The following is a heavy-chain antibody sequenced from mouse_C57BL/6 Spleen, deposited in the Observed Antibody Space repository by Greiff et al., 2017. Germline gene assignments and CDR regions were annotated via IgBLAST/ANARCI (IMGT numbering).Heavy chain of an antibody. CDR3: ARDGGLRYYAMEY. D-gene: IGHD2-2*01. Sequence: EVKLQESGGGLVKPGGSLKLSCAASGFTFSSYAMSWVRQTPEKRLEWVATISDGGSYTYYPDNVKGRFTISRDNAKNNLYLQMSHLRSEDTAMYYCARDGGLRYYAMEYWGQGTSVTVSS. CDR1: GFTFSSYA. CDR2: ISDGGSYT. V-gene: IGHV5-4*01. J-gene: IGHJ4*01.